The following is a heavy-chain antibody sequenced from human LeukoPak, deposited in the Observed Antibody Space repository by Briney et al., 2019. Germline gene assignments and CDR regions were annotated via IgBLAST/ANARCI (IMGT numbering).Heavy chain of an antibody. CDR2: INHNGNVN. Sequence: GGSLRLSCAASGFTFSSYWMNWARQAPGKGLEWVASINHNGNVNYYVDSVKGRFTISRDNAKNSLYLQMGNLRAEDTAVYFCARGGGLDVWGQGATITVSS. CDR1: GFTFSSYW. D-gene: IGHD3-16*01. CDR3: ARGGGLDV. V-gene: IGHV3-7*03. J-gene: IGHJ6*02.